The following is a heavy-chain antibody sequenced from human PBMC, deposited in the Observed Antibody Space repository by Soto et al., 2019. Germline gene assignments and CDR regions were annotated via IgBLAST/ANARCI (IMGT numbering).Heavy chain of an antibody. D-gene: IGHD3-16*01. CDR1: GGTFSSYA. CDR2: IIPILGTA. J-gene: IGHJ6*02. V-gene: IGHV1-69*12. CDR3: ARHMGGNHYYYGMDV. Sequence: QVQLVQSGAEVKKPGSSVKVSCKASGGTFSSYAISWVRQAPGQGREWMGGIIPILGTADYAQKFQGRVTITADDFTSTAYMELSSLRSEDTAVYYCARHMGGNHYYYGMDVWGQGTTVTVSS.